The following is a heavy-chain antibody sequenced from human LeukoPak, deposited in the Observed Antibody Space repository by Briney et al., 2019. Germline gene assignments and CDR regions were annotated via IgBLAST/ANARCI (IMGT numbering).Heavy chain of an antibody. CDR1: GGTFTSYA. J-gene: IGHJ4*02. CDR3: AGESRDGYNFDY. V-gene: IGHV1-69*05. D-gene: IGHD5-24*01. Sequence: GASGKVSCKASGGTFTSYAISWVRQAPGQGNEWMGRIIPIFGTANYAQKFQGKVTITTDESTSTTYMELSSLRSEDTAVYYCAGESRDGYNFDYWGQGTLVTVSS. CDR2: IIPIFGTA.